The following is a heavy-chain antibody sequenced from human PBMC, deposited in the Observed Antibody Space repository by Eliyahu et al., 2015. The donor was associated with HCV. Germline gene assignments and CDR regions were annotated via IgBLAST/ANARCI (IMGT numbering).Heavy chain of an antibody. CDR3: AKDRSIFGVGEIDF. D-gene: IGHD3-3*01. V-gene: IGHV3-30*18. CDR2: TSYDGTRK. CDR1: GFSFSSHG. Sequence: QVQLVESGGGVVQPGRSLRLSCAASGFSFSSHGMHWVRQAPGKGLGWVAVTSYDGTRKYYGDSVKGRFTISRDNSENTLDLQMNSLRAEDTAVYYCAKDRSIFGVGEIDFWGQGTLVTVSS. J-gene: IGHJ4*02.